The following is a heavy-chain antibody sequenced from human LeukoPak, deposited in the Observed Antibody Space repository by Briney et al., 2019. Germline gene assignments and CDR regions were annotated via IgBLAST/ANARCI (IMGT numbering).Heavy chain of an antibody. J-gene: IGHJ4*02. Sequence: PSETLSLTCTVSGGSISSSSYYWGWIRQPPGKGLEWIGSIYYSGSTYYNPSLKSRVTISVDTSKNQFSLKLSSVTAADTAVYYCARRGYDFWSGYPKGFDYWGQGTLVTVSS. CDR3: ARRGYDFWSGYPKGFDY. V-gene: IGHV4-39*01. CDR2: IYYSGST. CDR1: GGSISSSSYY. D-gene: IGHD3-3*01.